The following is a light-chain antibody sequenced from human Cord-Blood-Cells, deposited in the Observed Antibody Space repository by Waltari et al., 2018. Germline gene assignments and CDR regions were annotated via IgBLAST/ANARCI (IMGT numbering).Light chain of an antibody. CDR1: QSISSY. J-gene: IGKJ1*01. Sequence: DIQMTHSPSSLPALVGDRVTIPCRASQSISSYLNWYQQKPGKAPKLLIYAASSLQSGVPSRFSGSGSGTDFTLTISSLQPEDFATYYCQQSYSTLWTFGQGTKVEIK. CDR2: AAS. V-gene: IGKV1-39*01. CDR3: QQSYSTLWT.